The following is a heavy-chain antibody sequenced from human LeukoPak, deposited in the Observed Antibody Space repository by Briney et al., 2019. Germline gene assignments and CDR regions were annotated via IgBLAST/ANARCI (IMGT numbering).Heavy chain of an antibody. J-gene: IGHJ4*02. CDR3: AREECSSTSCYDKQGGY. Sequence: PSETLSLTCSVSGGSISSTTYYWGWIRQPPGKGLEWIGSISYSGSTYYNPSLKSRVTISVDTSKNQFSLKLSSVTAADTAVYYCAREECSSTSCYDKQGGYWGQGTLVTVSS. D-gene: IGHD2-2*01. V-gene: IGHV4-39*07. CDR1: GGSISSTTYY. CDR2: ISYSGST.